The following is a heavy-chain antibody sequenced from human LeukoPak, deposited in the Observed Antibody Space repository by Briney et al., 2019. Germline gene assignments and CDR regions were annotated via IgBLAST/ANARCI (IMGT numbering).Heavy chain of an antibody. J-gene: IGHJ5*02. Sequence: SETLSLTCTVSGGSISSYYWSWIRQPPGKGLEWIGEINHSGSTNYNPSLKSRVTISVDTSKNQFSLKLSSVSAADTAVYYCAVGRRKPYNWFDPWGQGTLVTVSS. CDR1: GGSISSYY. CDR2: INHSGST. CDR3: AVGRRKPYNWFDP. V-gene: IGHV4-34*01.